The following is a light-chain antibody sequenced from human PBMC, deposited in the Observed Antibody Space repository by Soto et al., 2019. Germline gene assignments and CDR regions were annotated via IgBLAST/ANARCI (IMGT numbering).Light chain of an antibody. Sequence: DTPMSQSPSTVSASVGDRVTIPCRASQTISNWLAWYQQKPGKAPKLLIYDASSLESGVPSRFSGSGSGTDFTLTISRLEPEDFAVYYCQQWGSSSWTFGQGTKVDI. CDR2: DAS. CDR3: QQWGSSSWT. CDR1: QTISNW. J-gene: IGKJ1*01. V-gene: IGKV1-5*01.